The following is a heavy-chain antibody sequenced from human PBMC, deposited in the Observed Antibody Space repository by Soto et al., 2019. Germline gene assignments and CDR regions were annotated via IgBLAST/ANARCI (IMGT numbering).Heavy chain of an antibody. CDR2: INPNSGVT. CDR1: GYTFTAYY. CDR3: ARGGLVVANWFDP. V-gene: IGHV1-2*02. Sequence: ASVKVSCKASGYTFTAYYMHWVRQAPGQGLEWMGWINPNSGVTNYAQKFQGRVTMTRDTSISTVYMDLGSLISDDTAVYFCARGGLVVANWFDPWGQGTLVTVSS. D-gene: IGHD2-15*01. J-gene: IGHJ5*02.